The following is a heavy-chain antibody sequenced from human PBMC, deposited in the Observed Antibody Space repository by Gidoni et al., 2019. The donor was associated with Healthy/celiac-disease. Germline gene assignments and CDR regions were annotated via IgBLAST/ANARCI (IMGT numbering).Heavy chain of an antibody. Sequence: EVQLLESGGGLVQPGGSLRLSCAASGFTFSSYAMSWVRQAPGKGLEWVSAISGSGGSTYYADSVKGRFTISRDNSKNTLYLQMNSLRAEDTAVYYCAKSLLVITTRTVGYYFDYWGQGTLVTVSS. J-gene: IGHJ4*02. V-gene: IGHV3-23*01. D-gene: IGHD3-22*01. CDR3: AKSLLVITTRTVGYYFDY. CDR1: GFTFSSYA. CDR2: ISGSGGST.